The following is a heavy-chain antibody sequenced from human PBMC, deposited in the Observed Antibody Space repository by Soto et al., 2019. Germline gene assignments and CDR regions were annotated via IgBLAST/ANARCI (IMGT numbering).Heavy chain of an antibody. J-gene: IGHJ4*02. Sequence: ASVKVSCKSSGYSFISYYLFWVRQAPGQGPEWMGWINPNSGDTNIAEKFQARVTLTRDTSITTAYMEVSSLTSDDTALYYCARDSNGHTLDYWGQGTLVTVSS. D-gene: IGHD2-8*01. CDR2: INPNSGDT. CDR1: GYSFISYY. CDR3: ARDSNGHTLDY. V-gene: IGHV1-2*02.